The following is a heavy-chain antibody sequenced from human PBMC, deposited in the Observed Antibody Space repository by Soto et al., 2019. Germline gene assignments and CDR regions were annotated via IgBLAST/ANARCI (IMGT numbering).Heavy chain of an antibody. CDR1: GFTFSNYA. CDR2: IDDSGTNT. CDR3: AKESLGRHFDFDY. V-gene: IGHV3-23*01. Sequence: VQMLESGGGLVQPGGSLRLSCAASGFTFSNYALSWVRQAPGKGLEWVSGIDDSGTNTYYADSVKGRFTISRDNSRNTLYLATNSLRAEDTAVEHCAKESLGRHFDFDYWGQGTLVTVSS. J-gene: IGHJ4*02. D-gene: IGHD3-10*01.